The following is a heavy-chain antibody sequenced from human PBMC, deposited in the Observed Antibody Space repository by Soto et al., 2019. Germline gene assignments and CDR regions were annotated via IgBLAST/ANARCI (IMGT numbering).Heavy chain of an antibody. CDR2: ISYDGSNK. CDR3: ARGDREDIAVVVGVRPGEYGVDV. V-gene: IGHV3-30-3*01. J-gene: IGHJ6*02. D-gene: IGHD2-15*01. Sequence: QVQLVESGGGVVQPGRSLRISCAASGFTFRSYAMHWVRQAPGKGLECVSVISYDGSNKFYRDYVKGRFTISRDNSKNPLYLQINSLRYEDTAVYYCARGDREDIAVVVGVRPGEYGVDVWGQGTTVTVSS. CDR1: GFTFRSYA.